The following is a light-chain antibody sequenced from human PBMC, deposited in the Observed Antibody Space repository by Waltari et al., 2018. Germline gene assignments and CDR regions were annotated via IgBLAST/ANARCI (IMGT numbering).Light chain of an antibody. CDR1: QSVSSY. CDR3: QHSYSTPLT. V-gene: IGKV1-39*01. CDR2: AAS. J-gene: IGKJ4*01. Sequence: DIQMTQSPSSLSASVGDRVTITCRASQSVSSYLNWYQQKPGKAPKLLIYAASSLQSGVPSRFSCSGSGTDFTLTISSLQPEDFATYYCQHSYSTPLTFGGGTKVDIK.